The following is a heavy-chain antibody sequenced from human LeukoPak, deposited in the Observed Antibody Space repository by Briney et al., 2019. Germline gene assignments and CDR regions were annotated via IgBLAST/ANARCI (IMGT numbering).Heavy chain of an antibody. CDR3: ARVKYGDYADY. Sequence: SETLSLTCTVSGGSISSYYWSWIRQPPGKGLEWIGYIYYSGSTNYNPSLKSRVTISVDTSKNQFSLKLSSVTAADTAVYYCARVKYGDYADYWGPGTLVTVSS. V-gene: IGHV4-59*01. J-gene: IGHJ4*02. CDR1: GGSISSYY. D-gene: IGHD4-17*01. CDR2: IYYSGST.